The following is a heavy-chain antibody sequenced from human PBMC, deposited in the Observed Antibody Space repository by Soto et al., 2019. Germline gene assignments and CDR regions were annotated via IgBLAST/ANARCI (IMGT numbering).Heavy chain of an antibody. Sequence: QVQLQQWGAGLLKPSETLSLTCAVYGGSFSGYYWSWIRQPPGKGLEWIGEINHSGSTNYNPSLKSRVTISVDTSKNQFSLKLSSVTAADTAVYYCARGFSYIWGSYRATFDYWGQGTLVTVSS. CDR2: INHSGST. J-gene: IGHJ4*02. CDR3: ARGFSYIWGSYRATFDY. D-gene: IGHD3-16*02. CDR1: GGSFSGYY. V-gene: IGHV4-34*01.